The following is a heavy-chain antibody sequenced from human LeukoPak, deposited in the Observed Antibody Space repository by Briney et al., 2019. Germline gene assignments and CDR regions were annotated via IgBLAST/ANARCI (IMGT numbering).Heavy chain of an antibody. V-gene: IGHV3-21*01. J-gene: IGHJ6*03. Sequence: GGSLRLSCAASGFTFSSYSMNWVRQAPGKGLEWVSSISSSSSYIYYADSVKGRFTISRDNAKNSLYLQMNSLRAEDTAVYYCARDARGKSYYYDSSGTYYYYMDVWGKGTTVTVSS. CDR2: ISSSSSYI. D-gene: IGHD3-22*01. CDR1: GFTFSSYS. CDR3: ARDARGKSYYYDSSGTYYYYMDV.